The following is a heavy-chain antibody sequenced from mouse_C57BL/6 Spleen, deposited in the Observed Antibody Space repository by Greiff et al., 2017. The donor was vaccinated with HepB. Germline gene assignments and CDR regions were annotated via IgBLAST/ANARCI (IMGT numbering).Heavy chain of an antibody. D-gene: IGHD3-1*01. CDR3: ARKGLGNLDY. CDR2: IYPGDGDT. Sequence: VQLQQSGPELVKPGASVKISCKASGYAFSSSWMNWVKQRPGKGLEWIGRIYPGDGDTNYNGKFKGKATLTADKSSSTAYMQLSSLTSEDSAVYFCARKGLGNLDYWGQGTTLTVSS. V-gene: IGHV1-82*01. J-gene: IGHJ2*01. CDR1: GYAFSSSW.